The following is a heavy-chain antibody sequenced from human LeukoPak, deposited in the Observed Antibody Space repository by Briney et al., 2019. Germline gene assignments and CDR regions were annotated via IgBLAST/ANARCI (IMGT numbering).Heavy chain of an antibody. Sequence: GGSLRLSCAASGFTFSSYEMNWVRQAPGKGLEWVSYISSRGSTIYYTDSVKGRFTISRDNAKNSLYLQMNSLRAEDTAVYYCARGNYGSGSYYNVWGCFGMDVWGKGTTVTVSS. V-gene: IGHV3-48*03. CDR3: ARGNYGSGSYYNVWGCFGMDV. CDR1: GFTFSSYE. J-gene: IGHJ6*04. D-gene: IGHD3-10*01. CDR2: ISSRGSTI.